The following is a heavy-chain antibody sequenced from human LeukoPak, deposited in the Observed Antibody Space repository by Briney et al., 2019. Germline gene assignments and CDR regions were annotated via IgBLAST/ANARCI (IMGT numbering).Heavy chain of an antibody. D-gene: IGHD2-15*01. J-gene: IGHJ4*02. CDR1: GGSISSSSYY. CDR2: IYYSGST. V-gene: IGHV4-39*01. CDR3: ARQPNAALSQFDFDY. Sequence: PSETLSLTCTVSGGSISSSSYYWGWIRQPPGKGLEWIGSIYYSGSTYYNPSLKSRVTISVDTSKNQFSLKLSSVTAADTAVYYCARQPNAALSQFDFDYWGQGTLVTVSS.